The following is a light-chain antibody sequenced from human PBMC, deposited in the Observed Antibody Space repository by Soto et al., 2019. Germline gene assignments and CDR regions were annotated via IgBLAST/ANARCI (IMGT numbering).Light chain of an antibody. J-gene: IGLJ1*01. CDR2: EVS. V-gene: IGLV2-14*01. Sequence: QSALTQSASVSGSSGESITISCTGTSSDIGAYNYVSWYQQHPGKAPKLMIYEVSNRPSGVSNRFSGSKSGNTASLTISGLQDEDEAEYYCSSYTGSSTPYVFGTGTKVTV. CDR1: SSDIGAYNY. CDR3: SSYTGSSTPYV.